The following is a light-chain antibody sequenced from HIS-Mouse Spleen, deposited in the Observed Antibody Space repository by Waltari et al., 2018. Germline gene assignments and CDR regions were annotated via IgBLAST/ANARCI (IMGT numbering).Light chain of an antibody. CDR3: SSYTSSSTYV. CDR1: SSDVGGYNY. V-gene: IGLV2-14*03. CDR2: DFS. Sequence: QSALTQPASVSGSPGQSITISCTGTSSDVGGYNYVSWYQQHPGKAPKPMIYDFSNRPSGVSSRFSGSKSGNTASLTISGLQAEDEADYYCSSYTSSSTYVFGTGTKVTVL. J-gene: IGLJ1*01.